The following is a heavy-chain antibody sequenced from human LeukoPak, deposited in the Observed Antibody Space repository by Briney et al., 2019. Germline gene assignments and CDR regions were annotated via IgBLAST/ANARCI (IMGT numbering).Heavy chain of an antibody. CDR2: IYYSGST. D-gene: IGHD6-19*01. Sequence: SETLSLTCTASGGSISSSSYYWGWIRQPPGKGLEWIGSIYYSGSTYYNPSLKSRVTISVDTSKNQFSLKLSSVTAADTAVYYCARHRGYSSGWSPDEPPSYYYYYMDVWGKGTTVTVSS. V-gene: IGHV4-39*01. J-gene: IGHJ6*03. CDR1: GGSISSSSYY. CDR3: ARHRGYSSGWSPDEPPSYYYYYMDV.